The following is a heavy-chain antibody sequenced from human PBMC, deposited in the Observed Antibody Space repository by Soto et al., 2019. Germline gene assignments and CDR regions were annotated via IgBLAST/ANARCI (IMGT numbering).Heavy chain of an antibody. CDR3: ARPTDYYDSSGYYSLIQH. CDR2: IYPGDSDT. D-gene: IGHD3-22*01. J-gene: IGHJ1*01. CDR1: GYSFTSYW. V-gene: IGHV5-51*01. Sequence: GESLKISCKGSGYSFTSYWIGWVRQMPGKGLEWMGIIYPGDSDTRYSPSFQGQVTISADKSISTAYLQWSSLKASDTAMYYCARPTDYYDSSGYYSLIQHWGQGTLVTVSS.